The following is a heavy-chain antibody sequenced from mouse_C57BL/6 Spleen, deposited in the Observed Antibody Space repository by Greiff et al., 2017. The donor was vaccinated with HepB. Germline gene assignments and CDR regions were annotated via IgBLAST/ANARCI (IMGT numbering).Heavy chain of an antibody. CDR3: ARGHGPFAY. D-gene: IGHD1-1*01. CDR1: GYTFTSYW. J-gene: IGHJ3*01. Sequence: VKLQQPGAELVMPGASVKLSCKASGYTFTSYWMHWVKQRPGQGLEWIGEIDPSDSYTNYNQKFKGKSTLTVDKSSSTAYMQLSSLTSEDSAVYYFARGHGPFAYWGQGTLVTVSA. CDR2: IDPSDSYT. V-gene: IGHV1-69*01.